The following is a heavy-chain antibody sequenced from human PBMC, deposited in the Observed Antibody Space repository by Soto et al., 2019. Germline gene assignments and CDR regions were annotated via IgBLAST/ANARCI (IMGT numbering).Heavy chain of an antibody. CDR3: ARDGAGGDTAMVAQGVGQTDNNYYYYCGMDV. D-gene: IGHD5-18*01. V-gene: IGHV4-59*01. CDR1: GGSMRNYF. CDR2: IHYSGTT. J-gene: IGHJ6*02. Sequence: SETLSLTCTVSGGSMRNYFWTWIRQPPGKGLEWIGYIHYSGTTSFFPSYNPSLRSRVTISEDTSKNQFSLKLLSVTTADTAVYYCARDGAGGDTAMVAQGVGQTDNNYYYYCGMDVWGQGTTVTVSS.